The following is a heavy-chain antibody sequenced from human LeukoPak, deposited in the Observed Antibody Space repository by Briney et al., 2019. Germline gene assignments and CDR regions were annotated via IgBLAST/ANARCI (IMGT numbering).Heavy chain of an antibody. Sequence: GGSLRLSCAASGFTFSSYWMSWLRQAPGKGVEGVASIKQDGSEKYYVDSVKGRFTISRDNAKNSLYLQMNSLRAEDAALYYCVRAPGEGWFDPWGQGTLVTVSS. V-gene: IGHV3-7*01. CDR2: IKQDGSEK. CDR3: VRAPGEGWFDP. J-gene: IGHJ5*02. D-gene: IGHD4-17*01. CDR1: GFTFSSYW.